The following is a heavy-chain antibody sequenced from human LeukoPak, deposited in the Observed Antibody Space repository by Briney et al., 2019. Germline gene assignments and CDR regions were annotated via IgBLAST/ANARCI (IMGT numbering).Heavy chain of an antibody. D-gene: IGHD2-21*02. CDR1: GFTFSSYA. CDR2: ISGSGGST. Sequence: PGGSLRLSCAASGFTFSSYAMSWVRQAPGKGLEWVSAISGSGGSTYYADSVKGRFTISRDNSKNTLYLQMNSLRAEDTAVYYCAKDQAYCGGDCSPDAFDIWGQGTMVTVSS. V-gene: IGHV3-23*01. J-gene: IGHJ3*02. CDR3: AKDQAYCGGDCSPDAFDI.